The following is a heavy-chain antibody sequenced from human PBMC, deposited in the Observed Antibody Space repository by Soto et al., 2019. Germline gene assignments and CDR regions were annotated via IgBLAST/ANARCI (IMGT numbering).Heavy chain of an antibody. CDR3: ARHGSGYKMAYHGFDI. J-gene: IGHJ6*02. D-gene: IGHD5-18*01. CDR2: IYPADSDI. V-gene: IGHV5-51*01. CDR1: GYNFMTYW. Sequence: GESLKISCKGSGYNFMTYWIGWVRQMPGKGLEWMGIIYPADSDIRYSPSLEGQVTISVDTSITTAYLQWSSLKASDTAMYFCARHGSGYKMAYHGFDIWGQGTTVTVSS.